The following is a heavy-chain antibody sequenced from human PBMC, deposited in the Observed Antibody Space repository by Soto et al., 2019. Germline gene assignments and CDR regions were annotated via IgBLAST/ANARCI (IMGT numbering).Heavy chain of an antibody. Sequence: QVQLVQSGDEVKKPGSSVRVSCKASGDTFNRQTFSWVRQAPGQGLEWMGRIIPLLDMANYAQKFQGRLTLSADTSTTTAHMELSSLRSEDTAIYYCATFYSGTWGQGTLVTVSA. CDR3: ATFYSGT. J-gene: IGHJ4*02. CDR2: IIPLLDMA. V-gene: IGHV1-69*02. CDR1: GDTFNRQT. D-gene: IGHD1-26*01.